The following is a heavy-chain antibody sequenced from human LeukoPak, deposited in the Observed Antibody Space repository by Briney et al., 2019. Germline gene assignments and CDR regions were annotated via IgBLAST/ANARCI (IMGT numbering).Heavy chain of an antibody. Sequence: GGSLRLSCAASGFTFSTYWMHWVRQAPGKGLVWVSQINSDSGRTRYADSVKGRLTISRDNAKNTVYLQINSLRAEDTAMHYCARGRNGFFDYWGHGTLVTVSS. J-gene: IGHJ4*01. V-gene: IGHV3-74*01. D-gene: IGHD5-24*01. CDR1: GFTFSTYW. CDR2: INSDSGRT. CDR3: ARGRNGFFDY.